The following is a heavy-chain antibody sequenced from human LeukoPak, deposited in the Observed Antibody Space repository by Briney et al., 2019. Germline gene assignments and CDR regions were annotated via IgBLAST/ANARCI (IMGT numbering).Heavy chain of an antibody. Sequence: PGGSLRLSCAASGFTFSTYSMNLVRQAPGKGLEWVSSISDSGTYTYYTDSVRDRFTISRDNAKKSLYLQMNSLRAEDTAVYFCVRDLPYRGSVDYWGQGTLVTVSS. J-gene: IGHJ4*02. CDR3: VRDLPYRGSVDY. CDR2: ISDSGTYT. D-gene: IGHD1-26*01. CDR1: GFTFSTYS. V-gene: IGHV3-21*01.